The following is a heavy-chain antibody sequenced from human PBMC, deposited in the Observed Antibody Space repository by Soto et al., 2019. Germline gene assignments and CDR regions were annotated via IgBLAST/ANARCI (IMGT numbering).Heavy chain of an antibody. CDR2: ISGSGDST. CDR1: GFTFSSYA. J-gene: IGHJ4*02. CDR3: AKDHFGYYDNAGYGTH. Sequence: PGGSLRLSCAASGFTFSSYAMHWVRQAPGKGLEWVSAISGSGDSTDHTDSVRGRFSISRDNSKNTVYLQMTSLRVEDTAVYFCAKDHFGYYDNAGYGTHWGQGTRVTVS. V-gene: IGHV3-23*01. D-gene: IGHD3-22*01.